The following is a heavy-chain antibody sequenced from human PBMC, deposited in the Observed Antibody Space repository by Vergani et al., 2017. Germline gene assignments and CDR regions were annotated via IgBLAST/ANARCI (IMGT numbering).Heavy chain of an antibody. CDR3: ARQGGPLLWFGELLDWYFDL. J-gene: IGHJ2*01. CDR2: IYYSGST. CDR1: GGSISSSSYY. Sequence: QVQLQESGPGLVKPSETLSLTCTVSGGSISSSSYYWGWIRQPPGKGLEWIGSIYYSGSTYYNPSLKSRVTISVDTSKNQFSLKLSSVTAADTAVYYCARQGGPLLWFGELLDWYFDLWGRGTLVTVSS. D-gene: IGHD3-10*01. V-gene: IGHV4-39*07.